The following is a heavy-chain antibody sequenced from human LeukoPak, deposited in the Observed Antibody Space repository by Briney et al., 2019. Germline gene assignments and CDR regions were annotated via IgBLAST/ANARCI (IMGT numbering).Heavy chain of an antibody. Sequence: SQTLSLTCTVSGGSISSGDYYWSWIRQPPGKGLEWIGYIYCSGSTYYNPSLKSRVTISVDTSKNQFSLKLSSVTAADTAVYYCARAWEWLSTGFGYWGQGTLVTVSS. CDR3: ARAWEWLSTGFGY. CDR1: GGSISSGDYY. J-gene: IGHJ4*02. CDR2: IYCSGST. V-gene: IGHV4-30-4*01. D-gene: IGHD3-3*01.